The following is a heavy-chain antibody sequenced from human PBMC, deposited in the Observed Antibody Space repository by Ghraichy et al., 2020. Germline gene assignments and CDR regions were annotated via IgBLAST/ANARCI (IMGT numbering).Heavy chain of an antibody. CDR2: INAANDKT. V-gene: IGHV1-3*01. CDR1: GYTFNTYS. CDR3: ARDIGYCSGASCSFYYGMGV. Sequence: ASVKVSCKASGYTFNTYSMHWVRQAPGQRLEWMGWINAANDKTKYSQKFQGRLTITRDTSASTTYMDLSSLRSEDTAMYYCARDIGYCSGASCSFYYGMGVWGQGTTVTVAS. J-gene: IGHJ6*02. D-gene: IGHD2-15*01.